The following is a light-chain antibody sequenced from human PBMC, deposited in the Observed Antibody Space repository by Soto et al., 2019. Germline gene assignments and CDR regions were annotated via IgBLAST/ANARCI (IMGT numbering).Light chain of an antibody. CDR2: DAS. CDR3: QQYENRPYT. CDR1: QDISKF. J-gene: IGKJ3*01. Sequence: DIQITQSPSSLSASIGDRVSFTCQSSQDISKFLNWYQHKPGQAPSLLIYDASKSHFGVPSRFSGSGSGTDFTFTISSLQPEDNATYYCQQYENRPYTLGPGTKVDIK. V-gene: IGKV1-33*01.